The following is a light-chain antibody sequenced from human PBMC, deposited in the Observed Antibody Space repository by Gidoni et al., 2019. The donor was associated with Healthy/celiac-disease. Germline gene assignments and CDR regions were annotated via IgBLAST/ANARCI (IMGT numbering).Light chain of an antibody. CDR1: QSISHW. V-gene: IGKV1-5*03. CDR2: KAS. J-gene: IGKJ1*01. CDR3: QQYNSYSRT. Sequence: QMTQSPSTLSASVGDRVTITCRARQSISHWVAWYQQKPGKAPKLLIYKASSLESGVPSRFSGSGSGTEFTLTISSLQPDDFATYYCQQYNSYSRTFGQGTKVEIK.